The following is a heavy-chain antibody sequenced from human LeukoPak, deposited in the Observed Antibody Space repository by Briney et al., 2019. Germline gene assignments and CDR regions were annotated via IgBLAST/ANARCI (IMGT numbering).Heavy chain of an antibody. Sequence: GASVKVSCKASGYTFTSYYMHWVRQAPGQGLEWMGIINPSGRSTSYAQKFQGRVTMTRDTSTSTVYMELSSLRSEDTAVYYCARDPGYCSGGSCPRYYYYYYGMDVWGQGTTVTVSS. D-gene: IGHD2-15*01. V-gene: IGHV1-46*01. J-gene: IGHJ6*02. CDR2: INPSGRST. CDR3: ARDPGYCSGGSCPRYYYYYYGMDV. CDR1: GYTFTSYY.